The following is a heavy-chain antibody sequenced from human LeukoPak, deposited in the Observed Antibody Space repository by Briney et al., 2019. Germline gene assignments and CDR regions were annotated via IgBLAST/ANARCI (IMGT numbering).Heavy chain of an antibody. J-gene: IGHJ4*02. CDR1: GFSFSSFS. D-gene: IGHD6-19*01. CDR2: ISGGSSFI. Sequence: PGWSLRLSCAASGFSFSSFSMNWVRQAPGKGLEWVSYISGGSSFIYYVDSVKGRFTISRDNAKNSLYLQMNSLRAEDTAVYYCARDLGYSSGPNYWGQGTRVTVSS. V-gene: IGHV3-21*01. CDR3: ARDLGYSSGPNY.